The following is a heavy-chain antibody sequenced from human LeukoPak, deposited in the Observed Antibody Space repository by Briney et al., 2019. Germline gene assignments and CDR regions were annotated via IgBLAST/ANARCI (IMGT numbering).Heavy chain of an antibody. Sequence: SETLSLTCTVSGGSISTFYWSGLRQPPGKGLEWIGYIYYSGSTNYNPSLKSRVTISVDTSKNQFSLRLSSVTAADTAVYYCARGPFRIAAAGKGWFDPWGQGTLVTVSS. V-gene: IGHV4-59*12. CDR1: GGSISTFY. CDR2: IYYSGST. J-gene: IGHJ5*02. D-gene: IGHD6-13*01. CDR3: ARGPFRIAAAGKGWFDP.